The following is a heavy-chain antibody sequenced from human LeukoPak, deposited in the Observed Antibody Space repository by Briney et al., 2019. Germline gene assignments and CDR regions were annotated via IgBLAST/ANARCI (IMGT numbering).Heavy chain of an antibody. Sequence: ASVKVSCKASGGTFSSYAISWVRQAPGQGLEWMGGIIPIFGTANYAQKFQGRVTITADESTSTAYMELSSLRSEDTAVYYCVRGIAVAGDYYYGMDVWGQGTTVTVSS. V-gene: IGHV1-69*13. CDR3: VRGIAVAGDYYYGMDV. J-gene: IGHJ6*02. CDR1: GGTFSSYA. CDR2: IIPIFGTA. D-gene: IGHD6-19*01.